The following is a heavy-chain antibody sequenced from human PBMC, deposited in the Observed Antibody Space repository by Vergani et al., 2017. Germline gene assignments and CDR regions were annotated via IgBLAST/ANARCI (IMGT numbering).Heavy chain of an antibody. J-gene: IGHJ5*02. Sequence: QVQLQESGPGLVKPSQTLSLTCTVSGGSISSSSYYWGWIRQPPGKGLEWIGSIYYSGSTYYNPSLKSRVTISVDTSKNQFSLKLSSVTAADTAVYYCARRDTAMADNWFDPWGQGTLVTVSS. V-gene: IGHV4-39*01. CDR3: ARRDTAMADNWFDP. CDR2: IYYSGST. CDR1: GGSISSSSYY. D-gene: IGHD5-18*01.